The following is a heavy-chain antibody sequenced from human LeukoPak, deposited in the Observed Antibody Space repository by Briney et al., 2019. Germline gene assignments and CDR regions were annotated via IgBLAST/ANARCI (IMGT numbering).Heavy chain of an antibody. CDR3: ARGYYDILTGYHDY. CDR1: GFIFRNYW. Sequence: GGSLRLSCAAAGFIFRNYWMGWVRQAPGKGLEWVANINEDGSEKYYVDSVKGRFTISRDNAKNSLYPQMNSLRAEDTAVYYCARGYYDILTGYHDYWGQGTLVTVSS. CDR2: INEDGSEK. J-gene: IGHJ4*02. D-gene: IGHD3-9*01. V-gene: IGHV3-7*01.